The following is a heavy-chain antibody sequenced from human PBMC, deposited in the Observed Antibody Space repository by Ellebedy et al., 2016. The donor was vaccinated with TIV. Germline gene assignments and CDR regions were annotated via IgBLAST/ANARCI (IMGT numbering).Heavy chain of an antibody. J-gene: IGHJ4*02. CDR3: ARGYDSLFDY. V-gene: IGHV3-11*04. CDR2: ISSRATSK. CDR1: GFTFSDYY. D-gene: IGHD5-12*01. Sequence: GESLKISCAASGFTFSDYYMSWIRQAPGKGLEWVSYISSRATSKYYAESVRGRFAISRDNAKNTLYLQMNSLKAEDTAVYYCARGYDSLFDYWGQGTLVTVSS.